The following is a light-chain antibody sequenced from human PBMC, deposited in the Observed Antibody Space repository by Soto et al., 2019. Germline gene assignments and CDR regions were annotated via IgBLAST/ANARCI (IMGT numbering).Light chain of an antibody. J-gene: IGLJ2*01. CDR2: TNN. CDR3: ATWDDSLNGPV. CDR1: SSNIGSYP. V-gene: IGLV1-44*01. Sequence: QSVLTQPPSASGTPGQRVTISCSGSSSNIGSYPVNWYQQLPGTAPKLLIFTNNQRPSGVPDRFSGSKSGTSASLAISGLQSADETDYYCATWDDSLNGPVFGGGTQLTVL.